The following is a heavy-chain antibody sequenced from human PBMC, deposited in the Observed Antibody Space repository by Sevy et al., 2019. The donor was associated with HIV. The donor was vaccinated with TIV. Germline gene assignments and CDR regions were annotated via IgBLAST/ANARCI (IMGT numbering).Heavy chain of an antibody. CDR2: LSSDGNNK. CDR3: AKEAGYIVDWYPDY. V-gene: IGHV3-30*18. J-gene: IGHJ4*02. D-gene: IGHD3-9*01. Sequence: GGSLRLSCAASGFTFSSYGMHWVRQAPGKGLEWVAVLSSDGNNKYYADSVKGRFTISRDNSKNTLYLQMNSLRADDTAMYYCAKEAGYIVDWYPDYWGQGTLVTSSS. CDR1: GFTFSSYG.